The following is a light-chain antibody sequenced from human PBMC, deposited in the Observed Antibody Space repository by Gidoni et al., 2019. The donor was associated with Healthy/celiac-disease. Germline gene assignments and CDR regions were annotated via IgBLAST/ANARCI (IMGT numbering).Light chain of an antibody. J-gene: IGKJ1*01. Sequence: EIVLTQSPATLSLSPGERATLSCRASQSVSSYLAWYQQKPGQAPRLPIYDASNRATGIPARFSGSGSGTDSTLTISSLEPEDFAVYYCQQRSNWPTFGQGTKVEIK. CDR3: QQRSNWPT. V-gene: IGKV3-11*01. CDR1: QSVSSY. CDR2: DAS.